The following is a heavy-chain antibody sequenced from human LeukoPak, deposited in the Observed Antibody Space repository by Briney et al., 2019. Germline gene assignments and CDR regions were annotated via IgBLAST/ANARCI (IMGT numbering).Heavy chain of an antibody. D-gene: IGHD4-17*01. V-gene: IGHV1-18*01. CDR1: GYTFTSYG. CDR2: ISAYNGNT. CDR3: ARGLMTTVTTQVDRSILVGLNPGFDY. Sequence: ASVKVSCKASGYTFTSYGISWVRQAPGQGLEWMGWISAYNGNTNYAQKLQGRVTMTTDTSTSTAYMELRSLRSDDTAVYYCARGLMTTVTTQVDRSILVGLNPGFDYWGQGTLVTVSS. J-gene: IGHJ4*02.